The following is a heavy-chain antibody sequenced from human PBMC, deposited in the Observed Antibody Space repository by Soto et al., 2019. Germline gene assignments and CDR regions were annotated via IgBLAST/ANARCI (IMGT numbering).Heavy chain of an antibody. CDR3: ARGASFDY. CDR1: GDSMINYY. J-gene: IGHJ4*02. Sequence: SETLSLTCAVSGDSMINYYWSWIRQSPGKGLEWIGEINHSGSTNYNPSLKSRVTISVDTSKNQFSLKLSSVTAADTAVYYCARGASFDYWGQGTLVTVSS. V-gene: IGHV4-34*01. CDR2: INHSGST.